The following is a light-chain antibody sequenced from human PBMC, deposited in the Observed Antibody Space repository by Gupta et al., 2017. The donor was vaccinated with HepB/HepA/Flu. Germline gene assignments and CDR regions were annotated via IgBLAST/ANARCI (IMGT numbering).Light chain of an antibody. J-gene: IGKJ5*01. CDR3: QQYGSSPIT. V-gene: IGKV3-20*01. CDR2: GAS. Sequence: EIVLTQSPGTLSLPPGERATLSCRASQSVSSSYLAWYQQKPGQARRLLIYGASSRATGIPDRFSGSGSVTDFTRTISRLEPEDFAVYYCQQYGSSPITFGQGTRLEIK. CDR1: QSVSSSY.